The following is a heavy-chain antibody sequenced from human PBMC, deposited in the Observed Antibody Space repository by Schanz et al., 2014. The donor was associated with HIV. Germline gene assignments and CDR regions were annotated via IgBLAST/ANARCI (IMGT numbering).Heavy chain of an antibody. V-gene: IGHV3-20*01. CDR2: INWNGDST. D-gene: IGHD2-15*01. J-gene: IGHJ6*04. CDR1: GFTFSSYG. Sequence: EVQLVESGGGLVQPGGSLRLPCVVSGFTFSSYGMHWVRQAPGKGLEWVSGINWNGDSTNYADSVKGRFTISRDNAKNSLYLQMSSLRAEDTALYHCTRDSAGYPYYYYGMDVWGEGTTVTVSS. CDR3: TRDSAGYPYYYYGMDV.